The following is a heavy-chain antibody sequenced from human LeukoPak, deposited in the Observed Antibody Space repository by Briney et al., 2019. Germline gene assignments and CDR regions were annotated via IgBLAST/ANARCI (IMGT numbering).Heavy chain of an antibody. CDR1: GGSISSYY. D-gene: IGHD6-19*01. J-gene: IGHJ3*02. V-gene: IGHV4-4*09. Sequence: PSETLSLTCTVSGGSISSYYWSWIRQPPGKGLEWIGNIYTSGNTNYNPSLKSRVAISVDTSKNQFSLKLNSVTAADTAVYYCARPYSSDWSGAFDIWGQGTMVTVSS. CDR2: IYTSGNT. CDR3: ARPYSSDWSGAFDI.